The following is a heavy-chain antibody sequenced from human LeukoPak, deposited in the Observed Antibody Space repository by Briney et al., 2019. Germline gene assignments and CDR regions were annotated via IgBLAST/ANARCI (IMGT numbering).Heavy chain of an antibody. V-gene: IGHV5-51*01. CDR2: IYPGDPET. CDR3: ARLGSYDSTQY. Sequence: GESLKISCKGSGYSFTSHWIAWVRQMPGKGLESMGIIYPGDPETRYSPSFQGQVTISADKPISTAYLQWTSLKASDTAMYYCARLGSYDSTQYWGQGTLVTVSS. CDR1: GYSFTSHW. D-gene: IGHD3-22*01. J-gene: IGHJ4*02.